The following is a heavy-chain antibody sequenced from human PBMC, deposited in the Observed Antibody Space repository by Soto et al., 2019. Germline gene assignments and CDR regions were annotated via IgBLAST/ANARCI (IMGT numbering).Heavy chain of an antibody. Sequence: PSETLSHTCTVSGGSISSYYWSWIRQPPGKGLEWIGYIYYSGSTNYNSSLKSRVTISVDTSKNQLSLKLSSVTAADTAVYYCARATYYYDSSGYYGYYFDYWGQGTLVTVSS. CDR2: IYYSGST. D-gene: IGHD3-22*01. CDR1: GGSISSYY. J-gene: IGHJ4*02. CDR3: ARATYYYDSSGYYGYYFDY. V-gene: IGHV4-59*01.